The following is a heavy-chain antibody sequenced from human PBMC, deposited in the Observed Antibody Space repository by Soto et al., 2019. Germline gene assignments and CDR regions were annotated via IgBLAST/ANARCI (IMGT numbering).Heavy chain of an antibody. CDR2: IYYSGST. CDR1: GGSISGGGYY. CDR3: ARGRSGFGEDAFDI. D-gene: IGHD3-10*01. Sequence: PSETLSLTCTVSGGSISGGGYYWSWIRQHPGKGLEWIGYIYYSGSTYYNPSLKSRVTISVDTSKNQFSLKLSSVTAADTAVYYCARGRSGFGEDAFDIWGQGTMVTVSS. J-gene: IGHJ3*02. V-gene: IGHV4-31*03.